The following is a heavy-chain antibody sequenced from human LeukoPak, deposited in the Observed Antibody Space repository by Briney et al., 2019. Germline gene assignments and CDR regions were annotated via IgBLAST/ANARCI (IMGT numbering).Heavy chain of an antibody. CDR1: GYAFTSYG. Sequence: ASVKVSCKASGYAFTSYGINWVRQAPGHGLEGMGWISTYNGNTNYAQNLQGRVTMTTDTSTSTAYVELRSLRSDDTAVYYCARQGVPVVPRGWFDPWGQGTLVTVSS. CDR2: ISTYNGNT. D-gene: IGHD2-2*01. J-gene: IGHJ5*02. CDR3: ARQGVPVVPRGWFDP. V-gene: IGHV1-18*01.